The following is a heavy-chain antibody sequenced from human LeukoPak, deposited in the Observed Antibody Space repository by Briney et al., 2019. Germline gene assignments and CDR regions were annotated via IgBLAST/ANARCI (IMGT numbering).Heavy chain of an antibody. V-gene: IGHV3-30*02. Sequence: PGGSLRLSCAASGFTFSSYGMHWVRQAPGKGLEWVAFIRYGGSNKYYADSVKGRFTISRDNSKSSLYLQMNSLRPEDTAVYYCAKDQQRFLEWSPSDYWGQGTLVTVSS. D-gene: IGHD3-3*01. CDR1: GFTFSSYG. CDR2: IRYGGSNK. CDR3: AKDQQRFLEWSPSDY. J-gene: IGHJ4*02.